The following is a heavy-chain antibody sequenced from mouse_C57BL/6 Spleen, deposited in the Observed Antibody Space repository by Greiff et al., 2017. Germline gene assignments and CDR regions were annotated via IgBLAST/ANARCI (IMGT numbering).Heavy chain of an antibody. J-gene: IGHJ2*01. CDR3: SRLGDYDERCTFNY. CDR2: INPSNGGT. CDR1: GYTFTSYW. V-gene: IGHV1-53*01. Sequence: QVQLKQPGPELVKPGASVKLSCKASGYTFTSYWMHWVKQRPGQGLEWIGNINPSNGGTNYNERFKSKATLTVDKSSSTAYMQLSSLTSEDSAVYNCSRLGDYDERCTFNYGGHGTTLTVSS. D-gene: IGHD2-4*01.